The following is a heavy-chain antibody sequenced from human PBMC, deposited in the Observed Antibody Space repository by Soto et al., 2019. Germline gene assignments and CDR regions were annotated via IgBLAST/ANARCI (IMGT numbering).Heavy chain of an antibody. V-gene: IGHV4-59*01. Sequence: SGTLSLTCTVSGGSISSYYWSWIRQPPGKGLEWIGYIYYSGSTNYNPSLKSRVTISVDTSKNQFSLKLSSVTAADTAVYYCARDGAAAGDYYYGMDVWGQGTTVTVSS. CDR2: IYYSGST. J-gene: IGHJ6*02. CDR1: GGSISSYY. CDR3: ARDGAAAGDYYYGMDV. D-gene: IGHD6-13*01.